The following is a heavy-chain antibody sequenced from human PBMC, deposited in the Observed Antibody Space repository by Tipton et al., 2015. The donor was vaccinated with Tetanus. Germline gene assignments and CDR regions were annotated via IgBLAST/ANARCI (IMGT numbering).Heavy chain of an antibody. J-gene: IGHJ2*01. CDR3: ASTIESAAANWYFDL. D-gene: IGHD2-2*01. Sequence: TLSLTCTVSGGFISSSSYYWGWIRQPPGKGLEWIGSIYYSGSTYYNPSLKSRVTISVDTSKNQFSLKLSSVTAADTAVYYCASTIESAAANWYFDLWGRGTLVTVP. CDR2: IYYSGST. CDR1: GGFISSSSYY. V-gene: IGHV4-39*01.